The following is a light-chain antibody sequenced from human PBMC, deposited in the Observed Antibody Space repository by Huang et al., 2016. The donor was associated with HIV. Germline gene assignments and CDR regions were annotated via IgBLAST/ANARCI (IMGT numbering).Light chain of an antibody. V-gene: IGKV3-15*01. CDR2: GAS. J-gene: IGKJ2*01. CDR3: HQYNNWPPYT. Sequence: EIVMTQSPATLSVDPGERVTLSCRASKSVSSNLDWYQQKPGQAPRLLIDGASTRATGIPARFSCSGSGTEFTLTISSLQSEDFAVYYCHQYNNWPPYTFGQGTKLEIK. CDR1: KSVSSN.